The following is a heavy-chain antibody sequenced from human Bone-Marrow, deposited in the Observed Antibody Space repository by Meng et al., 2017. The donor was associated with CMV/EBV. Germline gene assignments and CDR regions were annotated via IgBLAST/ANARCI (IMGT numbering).Heavy chain of an antibody. CDR3: ARASWTMFGELGAPNDY. CDR2: INSDGSIT. V-gene: IGHV3-74*01. Sequence: FTFSSDWMHWVRQAPGKGLGWVSRINSDGSITGYADSVKGRFTISRDNAKNTLYLQMNSLRAEDTAVYYCARASWTMFGELGAPNDYWGQGTLVTVSS. J-gene: IGHJ4*02. D-gene: IGHD3-10*02. CDR1: FTFSSDW.